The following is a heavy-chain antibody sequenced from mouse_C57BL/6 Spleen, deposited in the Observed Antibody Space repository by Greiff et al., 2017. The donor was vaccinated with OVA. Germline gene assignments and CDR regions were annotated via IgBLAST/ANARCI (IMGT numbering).Heavy chain of an antibody. CDR2: IWAGGST. Sequence: QVQLKESGPGLVAPSQSLSITCTVSGFSLTSYGVHWVRQPPGKGLEWLGVIWAGGSTNYNSALMSRLSISKDNSKSQVFLKMNSLQTDDTAMYYCARRGDDGHAMDYWGQGTSVTVSS. CDR3: ARRGDDGHAMDY. V-gene: IGHV2-9*02. D-gene: IGHD2-3*01. CDR1: GFSLTSYG. J-gene: IGHJ4*01.